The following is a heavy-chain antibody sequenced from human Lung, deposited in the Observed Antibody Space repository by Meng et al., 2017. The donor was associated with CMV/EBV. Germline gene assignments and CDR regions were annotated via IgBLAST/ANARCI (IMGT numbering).Heavy chain of an antibody. CDR1: GFTFSTFE. Sequence: GGSXRLXCKGSGFTFSTFEIAWVRQMPGKGLEWVALIYPGGSKTRYSPSFEGQVTISADWSANIAYLQWTSLKASDTAIYYCARHGRPCSTGCLEFDLWGRETLVTVSS. CDR3: ARHGRPCSTGCLEFDL. CDR2: IYPGGSKT. J-gene: IGHJ4*02. V-gene: IGHV5-51*01. D-gene: IGHD2-2*01.